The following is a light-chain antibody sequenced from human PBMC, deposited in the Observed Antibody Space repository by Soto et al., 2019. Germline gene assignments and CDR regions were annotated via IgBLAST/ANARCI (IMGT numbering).Light chain of an antibody. Sequence: EIVLTQSPGTLSLSPGERATLSSSASQTVSSNYLAWYQQKPGQAPRLLIYAASTRATGIPDRFSGSGSGTDFTLSISRLEPEDFAVYYCQLYGTSPKPFGQGTKVDI. CDR3: QLYGTSPKP. CDR2: AAS. CDR1: QTVSSNY. J-gene: IGKJ1*01. V-gene: IGKV3-20*01.